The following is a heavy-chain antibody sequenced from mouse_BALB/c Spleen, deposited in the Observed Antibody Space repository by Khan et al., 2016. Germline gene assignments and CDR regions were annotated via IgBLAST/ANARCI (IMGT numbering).Heavy chain of an antibody. CDR3: ARENYRYYFDY. Sequence: EVELVESGGGLVQPRGSLKLSCAASGFTFSTYGMSWVRQTPDKRLELVATINSNGGSTYYPDSVKGRFTISRDNAKNTLYLQMSSLKSEDTAMYYCARENYRYYFDYWGQGTTLTVSS. CDR1: GFTFSTYG. CDR2: INSNGGST. V-gene: IGHV5-6-3*01. D-gene: IGHD2-14*01. J-gene: IGHJ2*01.